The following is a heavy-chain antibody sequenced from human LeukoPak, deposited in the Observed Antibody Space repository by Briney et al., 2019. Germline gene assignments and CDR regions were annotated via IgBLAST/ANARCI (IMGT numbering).Heavy chain of an antibody. J-gene: IGHJ4*02. CDR1: GYSFTNYW. CDR3: ARHEYSYGTHLDY. V-gene: IGHV5-51*01. Sequence: GESLKISCKGSGYSFTNYWIGWVRQMPGKGLEWMGIIYPGDSDTRYSPSFQGQVTISADKSTSTAYLQWSSLKASDTAMYYCARHEYSYGTHLDYWGQGTLVTVSS. CDR2: IYPGDSDT. D-gene: IGHD5-18*01.